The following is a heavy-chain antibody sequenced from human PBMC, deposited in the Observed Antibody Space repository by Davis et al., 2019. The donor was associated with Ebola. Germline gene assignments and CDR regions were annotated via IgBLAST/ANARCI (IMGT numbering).Heavy chain of an antibody. D-gene: IGHD3-10*01. J-gene: IGHJ6*02. V-gene: IGHV3-7*01. CDR3: AKVRSGVWGALDV. CDR2: IKQDGSEK. CDR1: GFTFSSYW. Sequence: PGGSLRLSCAASGFTFSSYWMSWVRQAPGKGLEWVANIKQDGSEKYYVDSVKGRFTISRDNAKNSLYLQMNSLRAEDTAVYYCAKVRSGVWGALDVWGQGTTVTVSS.